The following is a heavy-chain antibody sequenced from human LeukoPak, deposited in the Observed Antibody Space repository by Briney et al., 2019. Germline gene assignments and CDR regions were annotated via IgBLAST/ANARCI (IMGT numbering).Heavy chain of an antibody. CDR1: GGSFSGYY. Sequence: SETLSLTCAVYGGSFSGYYWSWIRQPPGKGLEWIGEINHSGSTNYNPSLKSQVTISVDTSKNLFSLKLSSVTAADTAVYYCARLVGATTVGRDYWGQGTLVTVSS. V-gene: IGHV4-34*01. CDR3: ARLVGATTVGRDY. J-gene: IGHJ4*02. D-gene: IGHD1-26*01. CDR2: INHSGST.